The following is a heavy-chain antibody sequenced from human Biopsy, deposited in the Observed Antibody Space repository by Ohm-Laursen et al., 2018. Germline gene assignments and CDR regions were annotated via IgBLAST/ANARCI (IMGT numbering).Heavy chain of an antibody. Sequence: SVKVSCKASGYSFTSYGMNWVRQASGQGLEWVGWISPYFGNTNSTQKLQARVTLSTETSTDTAYMELRGLRYDDTAIYYCVREGLDCAGGTCYSGPLDLWGQGTLITVSS. V-gene: IGHV1-18*01. CDR3: VREGLDCAGGTCYSGPLDL. J-gene: IGHJ4*03. CDR1: GYSFTSYG. CDR2: ISPYFGNT. D-gene: IGHD2-15*01.